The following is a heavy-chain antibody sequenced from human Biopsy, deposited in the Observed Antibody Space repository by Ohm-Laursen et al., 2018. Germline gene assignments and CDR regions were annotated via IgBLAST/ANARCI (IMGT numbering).Heavy chain of an antibody. CDR1: GFTFSTHC. Sequence: SLRLSCTASGFTFSTHCMSWVRQAPGKGLEWVATIKKDGSEKYYVDSVKGRFTISRDNSKSSLSLQMNSLRAEDTAVYYCARDYPSYSSVWYREPIIHCWGQGTLVTVSS. D-gene: IGHD6-19*01. V-gene: IGHV3-7*01. CDR2: IKKDGSEK. CDR3: ARDYPSYSSVWYREPIIHC. J-gene: IGHJ4*02.